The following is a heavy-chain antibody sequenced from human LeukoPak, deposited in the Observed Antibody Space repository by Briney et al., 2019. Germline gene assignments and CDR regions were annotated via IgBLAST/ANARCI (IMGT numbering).Heavy chain of an antibody. V-gene: IGHV1-2*02. CDR2: INPNSGGT. CDR1: GYTFTYYY. CDR3: AGDGYYDILTGYRNWFDP. J-gene: IGHJ5*02. Sequence: ASVKLSRNASGYTFTYYYMHWVRHAPAQGLDWKGWINPNSGGTNYAQKFQGRVTMTRDTSISKAYMELSRLRSDDTAVYYCAGDGYYDILTGYRNWFDPWGQGTLVTVSS. D-gene: IGHD3-9*01.